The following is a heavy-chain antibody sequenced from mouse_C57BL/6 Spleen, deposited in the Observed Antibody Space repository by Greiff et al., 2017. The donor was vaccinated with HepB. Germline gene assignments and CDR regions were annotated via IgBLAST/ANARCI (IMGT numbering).Heavy chain of an antibody. D-gene: IGHD1-1*01. CDR2: IRNKANGYTT. V-gene: IGHV7-3*01. Sequence: EVQVVESGGGLVQPGGSLSLSCAASGFTFTDYYMSWVRQPPGKALEWLGFIRNKANGYTTEYSASVKGRFTISRDNSQSILYLQMNALRAEDSATYYCARSGSTGAMDYWGQGTSVTVSS. J-gene: IGHJ4*01. CDR3: ARSGSTGAMDY. CDR1: GFTFTDYY.